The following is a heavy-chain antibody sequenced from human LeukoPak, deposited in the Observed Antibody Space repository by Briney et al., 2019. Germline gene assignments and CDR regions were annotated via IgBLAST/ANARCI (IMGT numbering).Heavy chain of an antibody. J-gene: IGHJ4*02. Sequence: GGSLRLSCAASGFAFNTYSMNWVRQAPGKGLEWVSSITSSSTTIYYADSVKGRFTISRDNAKNTLYLQMNSLRAEDTAVYYCARDYGDYGGDYWGQGTLVTVSS. V-gene: IGHV3-48*04. D-gene: IGHD4-17*01. CDR2: ITSSSTTI. CDR1: GFAFNTYS. CDR3: ARDYGDYGGDY.